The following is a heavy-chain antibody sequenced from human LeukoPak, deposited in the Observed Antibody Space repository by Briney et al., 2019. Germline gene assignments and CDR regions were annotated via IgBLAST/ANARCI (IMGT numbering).Heavy chain of an antibody. Sequence: PGGSLRLSCAASGFTFSSYGMHWVRQAPGKGLEWVAVIWYDGSNKYYADSVKGRFTISRDSSKNTLYLQMNSLRAEDTAVYYCAREAGNYAFDIWGQGTMVTVSS. CDR3: AREAGNYAFDI. J-gene: IGHJ3*02. V-gene: IGHV3-33*01. CDR2: IWYDGSNK. CDR1: GFTFSSYG.